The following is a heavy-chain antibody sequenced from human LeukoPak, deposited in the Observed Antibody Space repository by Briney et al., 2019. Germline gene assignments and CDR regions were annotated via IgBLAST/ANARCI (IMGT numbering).Heavy chain of an antibody. CDR2: ISSSGTYT. V-gene: IGHV3-11*06. J-gene: IGHJ4*02. CDR1: GFSFSDYY. CDR3: AKIAGTYSPDY. D-gene: IGHD1-26*01. Sequence: PGGSLRLSCAASGFSFSDYYMTWIRQAPGKGLEWVPYISSSGTYTNYADSVKGRFTISRDNAKNSLYLQMNSLSAEDTAVYYCAKIAGTYSPDYWGQGTLVTVSS.